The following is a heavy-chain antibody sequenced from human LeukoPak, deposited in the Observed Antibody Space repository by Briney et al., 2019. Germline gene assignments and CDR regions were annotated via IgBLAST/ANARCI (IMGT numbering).Heavy chain of an antibody. CDR2: LNRDGSHK. J-gene: IGHJ3*02. V-gene: IGHV3-7*05. D-gene: IGHD4-17*01. Sequence: PGGCLRLSCAASGFTLSNFWMNWVPQAPGKGPEWVAILNRDGSHKEHVHSVKGRFTISRDNVKNSLLLQMNSLRAEDTAVYFCARDPTVTNVHDAFDMWGQGTMVPVSS. CDR3: ARDPTVTNVHDAFDM. CDR1: GFTLSNFW.